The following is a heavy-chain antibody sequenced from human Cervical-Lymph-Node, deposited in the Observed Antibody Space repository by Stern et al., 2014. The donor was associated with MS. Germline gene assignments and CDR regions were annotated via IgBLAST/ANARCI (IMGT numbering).Heavy chain of an antibody. D-gene: IGHD5-18*01. CDR1: GITFNNHG. CDR2: ISHDGTVK. CDR3: AKETGKAGSSYESYFDY. J-gene: IGHJ4*02. V-gene: IGHV3-30*18. Sequence: QVQLVESGGGVVQPGGSLRLSCAASGITFNNHGMNWVRQAPGKGLEWVAVISHDGTVKHHADFVKGRFTIFRDICKMYLQIHNPRADDTDVYYCAKETGKAGSSYESYFDYWGQGTLVTVSS.